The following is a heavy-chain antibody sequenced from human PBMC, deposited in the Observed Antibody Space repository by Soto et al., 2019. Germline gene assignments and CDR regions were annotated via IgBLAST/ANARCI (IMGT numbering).Heavy chain of an antibody. CDR1: GGSISSSSYY. CDR2: IYYSGST. CDR3: ARGTVTTFDYFDY. J-gene: IGHJ4*02. Sequence: QLQLQESGPGLVKPSETLSLTCTVSGGSISSSSYYWGWIRQPPGKGLEWIGSIYYSGSTYYNPSLKSRVTIAVATSKHQFSLKLSSVTAADTAVYYCARGTVTTFDYFDYWGQGTLVTVSS. D-gene: IGHD4-17*01. V-gene: IGHV4-39*01.